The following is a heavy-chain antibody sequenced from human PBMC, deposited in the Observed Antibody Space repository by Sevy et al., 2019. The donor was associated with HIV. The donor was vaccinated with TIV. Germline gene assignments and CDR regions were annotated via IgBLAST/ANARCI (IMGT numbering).Heavy chain of an antibody. CDR3: AKDLGDGYNVDY. CDR2: RSYDGSNK. CDR1: GFTFSSYG. V-gene: IGHV3-30*18. D-gene: IGHD3-16*01. Sequence: GGSLRLSCAASGFTFSSYGMHWVRQAPGKGLEWVADRSYDGSNKYYADSVKGRFTISRDNSKNTLYLQMNSLRAEDTAVYYCAKDLGDGYNVDYWGQGTLVTVSS. J-gene: IGHJ4*02.